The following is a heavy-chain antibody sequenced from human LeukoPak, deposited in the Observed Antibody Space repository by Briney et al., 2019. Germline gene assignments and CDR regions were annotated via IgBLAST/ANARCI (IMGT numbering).Heavy chain of an antibody. CDR2: ISADGPT. CDR3: ARSGYSGSYSL. Sequence: SGGSLRLSCAASGFTFSSSPMSWVRQAPGKGLDWVSSISADGPTYYADSVKGRFTISRDNAKNSLYLQMNSLRAEDTAVYYCARSGYSGSYSLWGQGTLVTVSS. V-gene: IGHV3-69-1*01. J-gene: IGHJ4*02. CDR1: GFTFSSSP. D-gene: IGHD1-26*01.